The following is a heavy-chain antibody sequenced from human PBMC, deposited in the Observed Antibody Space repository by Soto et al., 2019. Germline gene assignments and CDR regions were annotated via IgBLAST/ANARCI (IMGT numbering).Heavy chain of an antibody. D-gene: IGHD3-22*01. Sequence: SETLSLTCTVSGGSISSGGYYWSWIRQHPGKGLEWIGYIYYSGSTYYNPSLKSRVTISVDTSKNQFSLKLSSVTAADTAVYYCARARRDYYDSSGYYYRLDYWGQGTLVTVSS. J-gene: IGHJ4*02. CDR3: ARARRDYYDSSGYYYRLDY. CDR1: GGSISSGGYY. CDR2: IYYSGST. V-gene: IGHV4-31*03.